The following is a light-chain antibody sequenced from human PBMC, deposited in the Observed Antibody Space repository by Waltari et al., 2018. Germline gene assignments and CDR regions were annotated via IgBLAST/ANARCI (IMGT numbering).Light chain of an antibody. CDR1: CLRTYF. CDR2: GKN. CDR3: SARDSSGNHVL. V-gene: IGLV3-19*01. Sequence: SSGLTQDPAVSVALGQTVRITCQGDCLRTYFATWYQQKPGQAPLLVIYGKNNRPSRIPYRFSGSSSEDTPSLTIPAAQAEDEADYFCSARDSSGNHVLFGGGTKLTVL. J-gene: IGLJ3*02.